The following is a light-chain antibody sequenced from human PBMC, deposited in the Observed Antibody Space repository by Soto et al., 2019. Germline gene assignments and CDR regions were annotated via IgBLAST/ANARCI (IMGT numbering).Light chain of an antibody. CDR3: QSYDTSLSGYV. Sequence: QSVLTQPPSVSGAPGQRVTISCTGRSSNIGASIDVHWYQQLPGTAPKLLIYDNTNRPSGVPGRFSGSKSGTSASLAITGLQADDEADYYCQSYDTSLSGYVFGTGTKVTVL. V-gene: IGLV1-40*01. CDR2: DNT. CDR1: SSNIGASID. J-gene: IGLJ1*01.